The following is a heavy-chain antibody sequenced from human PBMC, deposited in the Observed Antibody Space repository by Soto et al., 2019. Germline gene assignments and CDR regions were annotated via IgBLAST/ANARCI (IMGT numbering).Heavy chain of an antibody. CDR3: ARGPSYYDFWSGYFRVSPPTTNWFDP. CDR2: INHSGST. CDR1: GGSFSGYY. J-gene: IGHJ5*02. D-gene: IGHD3-3*01. Sequence: SETLSLTCAVYGGSFSGYYWSWIRQPPGKGLEWIGEINHSGSTNYNPSLKSRVTISVDTSKNQFSLKLSSVTAADTAVYYCARGPSYYDFWSGYFRVSPPTTNWFDPRGQGTLLTVSS. V-gene: IGHV4-34*01.